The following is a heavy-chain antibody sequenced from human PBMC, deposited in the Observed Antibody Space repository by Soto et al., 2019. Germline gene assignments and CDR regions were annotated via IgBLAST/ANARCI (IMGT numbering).Heavy chain of an antibody. CDR2: IYSGGST. J-gene: IGHJ3*02. Sequence: EVQLVESGGGLVQPGGSLRLSCAASGFTVSSNYMSWVRQAPGKGLEWVSVIYSGGSTYYADSVKGRFTISRDKAKNKLYLKMNSLRAVDTAVYYCARDQRAYDAFDIWGQGTMVTVSS. CDR1: GFTVSSNY. CDR3: ARDQRAYDAFDI. V-gene: IGHV3-66*01.